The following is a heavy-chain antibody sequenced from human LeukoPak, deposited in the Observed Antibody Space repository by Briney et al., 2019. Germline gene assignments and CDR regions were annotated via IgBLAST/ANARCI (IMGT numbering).Heavy chain of an antibody. CDR1: GFPFSDVW. Sequence: GGSLRLSCAASGFPFSDVWMSWVRQAPGKGLEWVGQIKSKGAGGTTDYAAPVKGRFTISRDDSKSTVSLQMNSLKTEDTAIYYCTTEYYGSDYYWGQGTLVTVSS. CDR2: IKSKGAGGTT. CDR3: TTEYYGSDYY. D-gene: IGHD3-10*01. J-gene: IGHJ4*02. V-gene: IGHV3-15*01.